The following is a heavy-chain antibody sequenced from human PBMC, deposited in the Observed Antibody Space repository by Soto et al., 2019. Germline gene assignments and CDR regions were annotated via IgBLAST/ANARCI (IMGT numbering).Heavy chain of an antibody. CDR1: GFTFSSYA. V-gene: IGHV3-23*01. D-gene: IGHD2-15*01. Sequence: EVQLLESGGGLVQPGGSLRLSCAASGFTFSSYAMSWVRQAPGKGLEWVSAISGSGGSTYYADSVKGRFTISRDNSKNTLDLQMSSLRAEDTAVYYCAKGPNCSGGSCYLSLFDYWGQGTLVTVSS. CDR2: ISGSGGST. CDR3: AKGPNCSGGSCYLSLFDY. J-gene: IGHJ4*02.